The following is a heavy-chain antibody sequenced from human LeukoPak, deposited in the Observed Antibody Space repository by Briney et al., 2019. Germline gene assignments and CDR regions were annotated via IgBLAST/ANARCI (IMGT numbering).Heavy chain of an antibody. CDR3: ARRTATTYSSGWYPFDY. Sequence: SETLSLTCTVSGGSISSSSYYWGWIRQPPGKGLEWIGSIYYSGSTYYNPSLKSRVTISVDTSKNQFSLKLSSVTAADTAVYYCARRTATTYSSGWYPFDYWGQGTLVTVSP. J-gene: IGHJ4*02. V-gene: IGHV4-39*01. D-gene: IGHD6-19*01. CDR1: GGSISSSSYY. CDR2: IYYSGST.